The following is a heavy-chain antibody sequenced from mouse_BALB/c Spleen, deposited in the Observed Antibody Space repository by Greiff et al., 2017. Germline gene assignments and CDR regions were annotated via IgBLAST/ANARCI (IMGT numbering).Heavy chain of an antibody. D-gene: IGHD2-14*01. Sequence: EVKLMESGGGLVKPGGSLKLSCAASGFTFSSYAMSWVRQTPEKRLEWVASISSGGSTYYPDSVKGRFTISRDNARNILYLQMSSLRSEDTAMYYCARGPYYRDAMDYWGQGTSVTVSS. CDR2: ISSGGST. V-gene: IGHV5-6-5*01. J-gene: IGHJ4*01. CDR1: GFTFSSYA. CDR3: ARGPYYRDAMDY.